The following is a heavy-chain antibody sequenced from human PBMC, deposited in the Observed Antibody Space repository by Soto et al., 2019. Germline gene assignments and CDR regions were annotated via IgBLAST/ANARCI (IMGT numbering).Heavy chain of an antibody. D-gene: IGHD3-10*01. Sequence: QVQLGQSGAEVKKPGASVKISCKASGYGFVRYYIHWVRQAPGQGLEWMGWINPDSGDTSYQERFQGRVTMTRDTSLNTAYMDVTGLTSDDTAIYFWARSYGHLSLILDHWGPGTLVTVSS. V-gene: IGHV1-2*02. J-gene: IGHJ4*03. CDR3: ARSYGHLSLILDH. CDR1: GYGFVRYY. CDR2: INPDSGDT.